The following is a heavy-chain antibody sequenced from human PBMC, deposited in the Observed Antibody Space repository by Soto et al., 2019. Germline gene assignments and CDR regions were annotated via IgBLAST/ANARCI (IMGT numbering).Heavy chain of an antibody. J-gene: IGHJ4*02. Sequence: EAQLVESGGGLVQPGGSLRLSCSASGFNFNQDWMSWVRQAPGKGLEWVANVKQDGGEKNYVDSVRGRFTISRDNTKNSLYLQMDSLRVEDTALYYCASGGGWSFDHWGQGTLVTVSS. CDR3: ASGGGWSFDH. D-gene: IGHD6-19*01. CDR1: GFNFNQDW. V-gene: IGHV3-7*01. CDR2: VKQDGGEK.